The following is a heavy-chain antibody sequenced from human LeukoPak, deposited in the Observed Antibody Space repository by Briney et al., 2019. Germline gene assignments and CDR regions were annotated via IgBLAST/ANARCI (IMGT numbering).Heavy chain of an antibody. J-gene: IGHJ4*02. D-gene: IGHD5-18*01. CDR2: MYDTVNT. CDR1: GGSISSHY. V-gene: IGHV4-59*11. Sequence: SETLSLTCTVSGGSISSHYWSWVRQPPGKGLEWIGYMYDTVNTKDNPSLTSRLILSADTSKNQFSLRLGSVTAADTAVYYCATIKRGYPYGYFDFWGQGILVTVSS. CDR3: ATIKRGYPYGYFDF.